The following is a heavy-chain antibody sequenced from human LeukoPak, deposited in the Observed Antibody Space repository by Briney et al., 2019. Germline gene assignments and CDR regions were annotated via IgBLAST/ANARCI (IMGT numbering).Heavy chain of an antibody. V-gene: IGHV1-2*02. CDR3: ARASRRLLLNLFDY. D-gene: IGHD3-22*01. J-gene: IGHJ4*02. CDR1: GYTFTGYY. Sequence: ASEKVSCKASGYTFTGYYMHWVRQAPGQGLEWMGWINPNSGGTNYAQKFQGRVTMTRDTSISTAYMELSRLRSDDTAVYYCARASRRLLLNLFDYWGQGTLVTVSS. CDR2: INPNSGGT.